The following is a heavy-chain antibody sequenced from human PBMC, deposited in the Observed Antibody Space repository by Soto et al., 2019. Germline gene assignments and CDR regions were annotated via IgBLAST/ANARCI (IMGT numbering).Heavy chain of an antibody. D-gene: IGHD2-2*01. CDR2: IKKDGSAK. V-gene: IGHV3-7*05. Sequence: EVQLVESGGDLVQPGGSLRLSCTASGFTFSNYWMSWVRQAPGKGLEWVANIKKDGSAKFYADSVKGRFIISRDNVESSLYLQMSGLRAEDTAIYYCARDPRDSEYAVFDYWGQGILVTVSS. CDR1: GFTFSNYW. J-gene: IGHJ4*02. CDR3: ARDPRDSEYAVFDY.